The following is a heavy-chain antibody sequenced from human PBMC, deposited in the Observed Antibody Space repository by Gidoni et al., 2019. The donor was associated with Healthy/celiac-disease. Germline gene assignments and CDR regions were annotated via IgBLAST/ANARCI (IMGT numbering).Heavy chain of an antibody. V-gene: IGHV3-48*01. J-gene: IGHJ4*02. CDR3: ARDRGAYYFDY. CDR2: ISSSSSTL. D-gene: IGHD1-26*01. CDR1: GCTFSSYS. Sequence: EVQLVESGGGLVQPGGARRLSGAASGCTFSSYSMNWVRQAPGKGLEWVSYISSSSSTLYYADSVKGRFTISRDNAKNSLYLQMNSLRAEDTAVYYCARDRGAYYFDYWGQGTLVTVSS.